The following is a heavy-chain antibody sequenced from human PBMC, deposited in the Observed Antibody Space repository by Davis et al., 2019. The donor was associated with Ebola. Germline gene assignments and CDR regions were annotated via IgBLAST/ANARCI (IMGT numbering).Heavy chain of an antibody. V-gene: IGHV1-3*01. CDR2: INAGNGNT. CDR1: GYTFTSYA. D-gene: IGHD3-10*01. Sequence: AASVKVSCKASGYTFTSYAMHWVRQAPGQRLEWMGWINAGNGNTKYSQKFQGRVTITRDTSASTAYMELSSLRSEDTAVYYCARGQGLLWFGESNTYYFDYWGQGTLVTVSS. CDR3: ARGQGLLWFGESNTYYFDY. J-gene: IGHJ4*02.